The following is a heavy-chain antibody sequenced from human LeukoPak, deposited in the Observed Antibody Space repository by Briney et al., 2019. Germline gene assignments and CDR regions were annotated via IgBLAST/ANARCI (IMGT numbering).Heavy chain of an antibody. CDR2: ISSSGGTI. V-gene: IGHV3-48*03. Sequence: GGSLRLSCAASGFTFSSYEMNWVRQAPGKGLEWVSYISSSGGTIYYADSVKGRFTISRDNAKYTLYLQMNSLRAEDTAIYYCAREMTTTYDFDYWGQGTLVTVSS. CDR3: AREMTTTYDFDY. J-gene: IGHJ4*02. D-gene: IGHD3-3*01. CDR1: GFTFSSYE.